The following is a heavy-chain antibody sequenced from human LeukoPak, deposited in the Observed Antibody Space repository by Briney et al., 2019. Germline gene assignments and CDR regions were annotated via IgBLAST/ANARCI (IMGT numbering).Heavy chain of an antibody. V-gene: IGHV1-2*03. D-gene: IGHD3-3*02. J-gene: IGHJ4*02. CDR2: FNPISGGT. CDR3: ARDISGVGNY. CDR1: GYTFSDFY. Sequence: LVASVTVSCKASGYTFSDFYLHWVRQAPGQGLEWMGRFNPISGGTDYAQKFQGRVIMTRDTSTSTAYMEMSGLRSDDTAVYYCARDISGVGNYWGQGTLVTVSS.